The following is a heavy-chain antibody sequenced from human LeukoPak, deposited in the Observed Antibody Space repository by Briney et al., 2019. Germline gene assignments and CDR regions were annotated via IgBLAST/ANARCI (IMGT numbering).Heavy chain of an antibody. D-gene: IGHD3-3*01. CDR1: GFTFSSYW. CDR2: INSDGSST. CDR3: ATGGGWDTSFGVVTHIDV. Sequence: PGRSLRLSCAASGFTFSSYWMHWVRQAPGKGLVWVSRINSDGSSTSYADSVKGRFTTSRDNAKNTLYLQMNSLRVEDTAVYYCATGGGWDTSFGVVTHIDVWGKGTTVAVSS. J-gene: IGHJ6*03. V-gene: IGHV3-74*01.